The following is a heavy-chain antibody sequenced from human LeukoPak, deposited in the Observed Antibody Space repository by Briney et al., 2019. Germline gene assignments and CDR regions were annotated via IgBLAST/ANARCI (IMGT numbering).Heavy chain of an antibody. J-gene: IGHJ6*03. CDR1: GGSFSVYY. CDR2: TNHSGST. V-gene: IGHV4-34*01. CDR3: AIGHTARPGNYYYYYMDV. D-gene: IGHD6-6*01. Sequence: SETLSLTCAVYGGSFSVYYWSWIRQPPGKGLEWIGETNHSGSTNYNPSVKSRVTILVDTSKNQFSLKLSSATAADTAVYYCAIGHTARPGNYYYYYMDVWGKGTTVTVSS.